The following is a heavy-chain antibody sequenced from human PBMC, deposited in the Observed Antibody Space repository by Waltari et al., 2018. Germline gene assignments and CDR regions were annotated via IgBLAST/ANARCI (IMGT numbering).Heavy chain of an antibody. D-gene: IGHD1-7*01. J-gene: IGHJ4*02. V-gene: IGHV1-3*01. CDR3: ARDNWNYVNYFDY. Sequence: QVQLVQSGAEVKKPGASVKVSCKASGYTFTSYAMHWVRQAPGQRLEWMGWINAGNGNTKYSQKFHGRVTITRDTSASTAYMELSSLRSEDTAVYYCARDNWNYVNYFDYWGQGTLVTVSS. CDR1: GYTFTSYA. CDR2: INAGNGNT.